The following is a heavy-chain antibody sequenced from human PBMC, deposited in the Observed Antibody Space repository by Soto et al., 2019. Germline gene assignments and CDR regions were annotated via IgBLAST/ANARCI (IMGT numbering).Heavy chain of an antibody. CDR1: GGSISSGGYY. CDR2: IYYSGST. CDR3: ARDKRTGELEPHPDYYYYYGMDV. J-gene: IGHJ6*02. V-gene: IGHV4-31*03. Sequence: SETLSLTCTVSGGSISSGGYYWSWIRQHPGKGLEWIGYIYYSGSTYYNPSLKSRVTISVDTSKNQFSLKLSSVTAADTAVCYCARDKRTGELEPHPDYYYYYGMDVWGQGTTVTVSS. D-gene: IGHD1-1*01.